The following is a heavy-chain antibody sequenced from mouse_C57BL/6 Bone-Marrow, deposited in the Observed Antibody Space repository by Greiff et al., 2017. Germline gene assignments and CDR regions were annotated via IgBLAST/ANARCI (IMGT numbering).Heavy chain of an antibody. D-gene: IGHD1-2*01. CDR2: IDPEIGDT. V-gene: IGHV14-4*01. J-gene: IGHJ2*01. CDR1: GFNIKDDY. Sequence: EVQLQQSGAELVRPGASVKLSCTASGFNIKDDYIHWVKQRPEHGLEWIGWIDPEIGDTEYASKFQGKATITSDTSSNTADLQLSSLTTEDTAVHYCSSFEGNYIDFWGQGTPLTVAS. CDR3: SSFEGNYIDF.